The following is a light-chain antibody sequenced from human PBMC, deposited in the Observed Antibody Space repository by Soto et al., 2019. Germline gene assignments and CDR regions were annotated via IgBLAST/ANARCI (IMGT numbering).Light chain of an antibody. Sequence: DIVMTQSPLSLPVTPGEPASISCRSSQSLLHSNGYNYLDWYLQKPGQSPQLLISLGSNRASGVPDRFSGSGSGKHFTLKISRVEAEDVGVYYCMQALQTPLTFGGGTKLEIK. CDR3: MQALQTPLT. J-gene: IGKJ4*01. CDR1: QSLLHSNGYNY. CDR2: LGS. V-gene: IGKV2-28*01.